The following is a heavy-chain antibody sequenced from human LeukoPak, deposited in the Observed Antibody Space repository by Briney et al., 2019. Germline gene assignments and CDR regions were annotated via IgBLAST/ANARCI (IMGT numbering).Heavy chain of an antibody. V-gene: IGHV4-34*01. Sequence: SETLSLTCAVYGGSFSGYYWSWIRQPPGKGLEWIGEINHSGSTNYNPPLKSRVTISVDTSKNQFSLKLSSVTAADTAVYYCARCAYYYDSSGYYYFDYWGQGTLVTVSS. J-gene: IGHJ4*02. CDR2: INHSGST. CDR3: ARCAYYYDSSGYYYFDY. CDR1: GGSFSGYY. D-gene: IGHD3-22*01.